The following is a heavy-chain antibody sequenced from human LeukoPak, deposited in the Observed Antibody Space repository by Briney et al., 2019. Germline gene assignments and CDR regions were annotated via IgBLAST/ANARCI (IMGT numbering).Heavy chain of an antibody. CDR2: IYTSGST. D-gene: IGHD3-10*02. CDR1: GGSISSGDYY. Sequence: SQTLSLTCTVSGGSISSGDYYWSWIRQPAGKGLEWIGRIYTSGSTNYSPSLKSRVTISVDTSKNQFSLKLTSVTAADTAVYYCARDLTSHYVGTYYDYYMDVWGNGTTVTVSS. J-gene: IGHJ6*03. CDR3: ARDLTSHYVGTYYDYYMDV. V-gene: IGHV4-61*02.